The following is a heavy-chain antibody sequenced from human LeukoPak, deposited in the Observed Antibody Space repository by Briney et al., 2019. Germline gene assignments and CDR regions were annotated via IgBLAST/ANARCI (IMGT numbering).Heavy chain of an antibody. CDR1: GFIFSTYG. J-gene: IGHJ4*02. CDR3: AKESCSSRCNFDY. V-gene: IGHV3-30*02. CDR2: IRYDGSNK. D-gene: IGHD2-2*01. Sequence: GGSLRLSCAASGFIFSTYGMHWARQAPGKGLEWVAFIRYDGSNKYNVDSVKGRFTISRDNSENTLYLQMNSLRAEDTAVYYCAKESCSSRCNFDYWGQGTLVTVSS.